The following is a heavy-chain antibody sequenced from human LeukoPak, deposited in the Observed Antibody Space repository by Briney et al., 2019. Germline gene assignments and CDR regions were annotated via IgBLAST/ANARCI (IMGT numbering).Heavy chain of an antibody. CDR1: GFTFTISA. CDR2: IVVGSGNT. V-gene: IGHV1-58*02. Sequence: SVTVSFTASGFTFTISAMQWVRQARGQRREWIGWIVVGSGNTNYAQKFQERVTITRDMSTSTAYMELSSLRSEDTAVYYCAAVQGGYVLGYYYMDVWGKGTTVTVSS. CDR3: AAVQGGYVLGYYYMDV. J-gene: IGHJ6*03. D-gene: IGHD5-12*01.